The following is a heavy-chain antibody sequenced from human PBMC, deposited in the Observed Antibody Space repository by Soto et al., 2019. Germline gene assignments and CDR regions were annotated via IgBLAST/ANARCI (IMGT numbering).Heavy chain of an antibody. CDR1: GYTFTSYG. CDR3: ARDGELAAADQRHYYGMDV. V-gene: IGHV1-18*01. D-gene: IGHD6-13*01. J-gene: IGHJ6*02. CDR2: ISAYNGNT. Sequence: QVQLVQSGAEVKKPGASVKVSCKASGYTFTSYGISWVRQAPGQGLEWMGWISAYNGNTNYAQKLQGRVTMTTDTSTRTAYMELRSMRSDDTAVYYCARDGELAAADQRHYYGMDVWGQGTTVTVSS.